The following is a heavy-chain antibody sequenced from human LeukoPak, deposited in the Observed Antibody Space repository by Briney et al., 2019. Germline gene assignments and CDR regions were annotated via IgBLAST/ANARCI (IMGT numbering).Heavy chain of an antibody. CDR2: IRYDGSNK. V-gene: IGHV3-30*02. CDR3: AKGTFYYGSGSYCMDV. D-gene: IGHD3-10*01. CDR1: GFTFSSYG. Sequence: GGSLSLSCAASGFTFSSYGMHWVRQAPGKGLEWVAFIRYDGSNKYYADSVKGRFTISRDNSKNTLYLQMNSLRVEDTAVYYCAKGTFYYGSGSYCMDVWGKGTTVTVSS. J-gene: IGHJ6*04.